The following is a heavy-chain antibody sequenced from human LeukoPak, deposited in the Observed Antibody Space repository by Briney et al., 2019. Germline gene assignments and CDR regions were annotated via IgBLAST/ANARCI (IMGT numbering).Heavy chain of an antibody. V-gene: IGHV3-74*01. CDR2: IDNDGAST. CDR1: GFTLSSYW. J-gene: IGHJ3*02. Sequence: GGSLRLSCAAPGFTLSSYWIHRVRQGPGKGLVWVSRIDNDGASTIYADSVKGRFTIYRDNVKNTVYLQMNSLRAEDTAVYYCARDYGGNLRALDMWGQETMVTVSS. D-gene: IGHD4-23*01. CDR3: ARDYGGNLRALDM.